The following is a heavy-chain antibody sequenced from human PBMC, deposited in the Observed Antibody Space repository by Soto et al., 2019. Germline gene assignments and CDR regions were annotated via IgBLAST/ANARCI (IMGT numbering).Heavy chain of an antibody. Sequence: QVQLVQSGTEVKKPGASVKVSCKTSGYSFANQAINWVRQAPGQGLEWVGWISGRSGNSNYAETVRGRVTMTTDTSTGTAYLELRALTTDDTAVYYCARGYDSSAYFYPLGDGMDVCGQGTTVTVSS. CDR1: GYSFANQA. J-gene: IGHJ6*02. CDR2: ISGRSGNS. CDR3: ARGYDSSAYFYPLGDGMDV. D-gene: IGHD3-22*01. V-gene: IGHV1-18*01.